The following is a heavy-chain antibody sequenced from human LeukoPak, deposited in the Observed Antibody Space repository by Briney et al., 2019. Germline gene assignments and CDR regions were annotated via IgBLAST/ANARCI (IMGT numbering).Heavy chain of an antibody. CDR2: IIPIIGTA. CDR1: GGTFSSYA. Sequence: SVKVSCKASGGTFSSYAISWVRQAPGQGLEWMGGIIPIIGTANYAQKFQGRVTITTDESTSTAYMELSSLRSEDTAVYYCARGNDYVWGSYRYWFDPWGQGTLVTVSS. CDR3: ARGNDYVWGSYRYWFDP. D-gene: IGHD3-16*02. V-gene: IGHV1-69*05. J-gene: IGHJ5*02.